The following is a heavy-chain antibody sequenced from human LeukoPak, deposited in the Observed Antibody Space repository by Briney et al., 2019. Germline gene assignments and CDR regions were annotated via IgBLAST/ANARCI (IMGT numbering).Heavy chain of an antibody. V-gene: IGHV4-38-2*02. CDR3: AREAVAGDNWFDP. Sequence: SETLSLTCTVSGYSISSGYYWGWIRQPPGKGLEWIGSIYHSGSTYYNPSLKSRVTISVDTSKNQFSLKLSSVTAADTAVYYCAREAVAGDNWFDPWGQGTLVTVSS. CDR1: GYSISSGYY. D-gene: IGHD6-19*01. CDR2: IYHSGST. J-gene: IGHJ5*02.